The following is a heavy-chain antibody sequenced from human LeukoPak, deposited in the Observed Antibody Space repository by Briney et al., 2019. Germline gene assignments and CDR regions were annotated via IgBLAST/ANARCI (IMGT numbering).Heavy chain of an antibody. CDR1: GYTFTGYY. CDR2: INPSGGST. J-gene: IGHJ6*02. D-gene: IGHD5-18*01. Sequence: GASVKVSCKASGYTFTGYYMHWVRQAPGQGLEWMGIINPSGGSTSYAQKFQGRVTMTRDTSTSTVYMELSSLRSEDTAVYYCARDGGYSYGKLNYYYYYGMDVWGQGTTVTVSS. V-gene: IGHV1-46*01. CDR3: ARDGGYSYGKLNYYYYYGMDV.